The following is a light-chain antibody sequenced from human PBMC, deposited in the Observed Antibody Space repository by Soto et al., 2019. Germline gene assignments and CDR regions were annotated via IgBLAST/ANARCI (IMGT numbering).Light chain of an antibody. CDR2: GPS. Sequence: EIVLTQSPGTLSLSPGERATLSCRASQSISSSYLAWCQQKPGQAPRLLIYGPSSRATGIPDRFSGSGSGTDFTLTISRLEPEDFALYYCQQYGSSPPTLTFGGGTKVEIK. V-gene: IGKV3-20*01. CDR1: QSISSSY. CDR3: QQYGSSPPTLT. J-gene: IGKJ4*01.